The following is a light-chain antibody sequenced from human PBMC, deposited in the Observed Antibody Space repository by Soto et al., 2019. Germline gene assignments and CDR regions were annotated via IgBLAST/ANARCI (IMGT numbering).Light chain of an antibody. CDR3: QSTNSRGTYV. J-gene: IGLJ1*01. Sequence: SYELTQPPWVSVSPGQTARITCSGDALPKQYAYWYQQKAGQAPVLVIYKANERPSGIPERFSGSSSGTTVTLTISGVQAEDEADYYCQSTNSRGTYVFGTGTKLTVL. CDR2: KAN. CDR1: ALPKQY. V-gene: IGLV3-25*02.